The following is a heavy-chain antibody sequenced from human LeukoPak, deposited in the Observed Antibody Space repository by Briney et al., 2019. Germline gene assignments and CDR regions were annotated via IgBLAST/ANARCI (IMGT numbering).Heavy chain of an antibody. Sequence: AGSLRRSCAASGFTFSSYAMTWVRQAPGKGLEWVSRITGSGGSTSHADSVKGRFTISRDNSKNTLYLQMNSLRADDTAVYYCATRAGVTVADSYYYYGLDVWGQGTTVTVSS. J-gene: IGHJ6*02. CDR2: ITGSGGST. V-gene: IGHV3-23*01. CDR1: GFTFSSYA. D-gene: IGHD4-23*01. CDR3: ATRAGVTVADSYYYYGLDV.